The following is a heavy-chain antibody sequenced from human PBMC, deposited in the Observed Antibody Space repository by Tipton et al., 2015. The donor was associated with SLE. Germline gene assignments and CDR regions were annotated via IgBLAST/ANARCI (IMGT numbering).Heavy chain of an antibody. CDR3: ASDIIEELDY. J-gene: IGHJ4*02. CDR2: IHSRGIT. Sequence: GLVKPSGTLSLTCTVSRGSISGHYWSRIRQPAGKGLEWIGRIHSRGITNYNPSLKNRVTMPLDTSKNQFSLKLNSVTAADTAVYYCASDIIEELDYWGQGTLVTVSS. CDR1: RGSISGHY. D-gene: IGHD3-10*01. V-gene: IGHV4-4*07.